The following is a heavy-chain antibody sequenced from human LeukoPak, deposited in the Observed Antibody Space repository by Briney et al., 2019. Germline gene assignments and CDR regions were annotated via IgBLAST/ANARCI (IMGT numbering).Heavy chain of an antibody. D-gene: IGHD1-14*01. J-gene: IGHJ4*02. CDR3: ARSNHADDF. V-gene: IGHV3-74*03. CDR1: GFTFSDYW. CDR2: INTSGSST. Sequence: GGSLRLSCAASGFTFSDYWMHWVRQAPGKGLVWVSRINTSGSSTTYAESVKGRFTISRDNAKNTLYLQMDSLRAEDTGVYYCARSNHADDFWGQGTLVTVSS.